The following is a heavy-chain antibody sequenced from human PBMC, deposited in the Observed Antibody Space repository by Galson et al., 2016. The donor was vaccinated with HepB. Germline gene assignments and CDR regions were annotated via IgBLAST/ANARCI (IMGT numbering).Heavy chain of an antibody. CDR3: TTSSTRGYTYGPSAY. D-gene: IGHD5-18*01. CDR1: GFTFSRAW. CDR2: IKSYTDGGTT. Sequence: SLRLSCATSGFTFSRAWMNWVRQAPGKGLEWVGRIKSYTDGGTTDYAAPMKGRFTFSRDESKNTLYLQMYSLKTEDTAVYYCTTSSTRGYTYGPSAYWGRGTLVAVSS. J-gene: IGHJ4*02. V-gene: IGHV3-15*01.